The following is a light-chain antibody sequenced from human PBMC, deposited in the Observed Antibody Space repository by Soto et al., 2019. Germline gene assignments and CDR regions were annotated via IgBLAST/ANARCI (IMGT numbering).Light chain of an antibody. Sequence: QSALTQPPSASGSPGQSVTISCTGTSSDVGGYNYVSWYQQHPGKAPKLMIYEVSKRPSGVPDRFSGSKSGNTASLTVSGSQAADAADYYCSSYAGSNNFVFGTGTKLTVL. CDR2: EVS. V-gene: IGLV2-8*01. J-gene: IGLJ1*01. CDR1: SSDVGGYNY. CDR3: SSYAGSNNFV.